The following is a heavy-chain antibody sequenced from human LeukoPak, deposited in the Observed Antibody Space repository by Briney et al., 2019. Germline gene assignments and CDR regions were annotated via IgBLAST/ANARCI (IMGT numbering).Heavy chain of an antibody. J-gene: IGHJ3*02. Sequence: GGSLRLSCAASGFTFSTYSMNWVRQAPGKGLEWVSFISSSSYIYYADSVKGRFTISRDNAKNSLYLQMNSLRAEDTAVYYCARGGWDDAFDIWGQGTMVTVSS. CDR1: GFTFSTYS. D-gene: IGHD1-26*01. V-gene: IGHV3-21*01. CDR2: ISSSSYI. CDR3: ARGGWDDAFDI.